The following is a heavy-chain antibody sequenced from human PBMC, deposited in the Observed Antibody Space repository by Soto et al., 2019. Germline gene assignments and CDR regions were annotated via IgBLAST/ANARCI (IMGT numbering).Heavy chain of an antibody. J-gene: IGHJ4*02. CDR2: FFIGGNT. D-gene: IGHD3-10*01. CDR3: ARHLSVRGVFDF. V-gene: IGHV4-39*01. Sequence: PSETLSLTCTVSGGSISSSTYYWCWMRQPPGKGLEWIASFFIGGNTYYNPSLKSRVTISVDTSKNQFSLKLSSVTAADTAVYYCARHLSVRGVFDFWGQGTQVTVSS. CDR1: GGSISSSTYY.